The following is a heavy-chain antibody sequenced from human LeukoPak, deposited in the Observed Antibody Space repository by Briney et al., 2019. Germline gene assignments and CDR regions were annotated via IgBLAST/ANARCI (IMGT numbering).Heavy chain of an antibody. CDR1: GYTFTGYY. J-gene: IGHJ4*02. D-gene: IGHD5-18*01. CDR3: ARGRHGYDFDY. Sequence: GASVKVSCKASGYTFTGYYMHWVRQAPGQGLEWMGWINPNSGGTNYVQKFQGRVTMTRDTSISTAYMELSRLRSDDTAVYYCARGRHGYDFDYWGQGTLVTVSS. V-gene: IGHV1-2*02. CDR2: INPNSGGT.